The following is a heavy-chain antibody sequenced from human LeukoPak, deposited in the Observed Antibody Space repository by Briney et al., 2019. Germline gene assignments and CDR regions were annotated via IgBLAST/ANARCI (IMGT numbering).Heavy chain of an antibody. J-gene: IGHJ6*03. CDR1: GFTFSRHP. Sequence: AGGSLRLFCAASGFTFSRHPMLWVRQAPGKGLEWVALISHDEVSTYYVDSVKCRFTISRDKSKNSLFLQMNSLKPEDTAVYSCARQATSLGYFYSYLDVWGTGTTVTVSS. V-gene: IGHV3-30*01. CDR3: ARQATSLGYFYSYLDV. CDR2: ISHDEVST.